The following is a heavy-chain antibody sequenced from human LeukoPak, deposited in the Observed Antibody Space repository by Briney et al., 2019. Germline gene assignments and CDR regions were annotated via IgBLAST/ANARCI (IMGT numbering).Heavy chain of an antibody. CDR1: GFTVSSNY. D-gene: IGHD3-3*01. CDR2: IYSGGST. J-gene: IGHJ3*02. Sequence: GGSLRLSCAASGFTVSSNYMSWVRQAPGKGLEWVSVIYSGGSTYYADSVKGRFTISRDNSKNTLYLQMNSLRAEDTAVYYCAKILVGRFLEWYPPPAFDIWGQGTMVTVSS. CDR3: AKILVGRFLEWYPPPAFDI. V-gene: IGHV3-53*01.